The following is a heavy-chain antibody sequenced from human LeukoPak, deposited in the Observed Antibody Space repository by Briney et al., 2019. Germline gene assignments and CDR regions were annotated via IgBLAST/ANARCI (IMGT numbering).Heavy chain of an antibody. CDR2: IRYDGSNK. J-gene: IGHJ4*02. Sequence: AGGSLRLSCAASGFTFSSNGMHWVRQAPGKGLEWVAFIRYDGSNKYYADSVKGRFTISRDNSKNTLYLQMNSLRAEDTAVYYCARDAAMVRGVISLYFDYWGQGTLVTVSS. CDR3: ARDAAMVRGVISLYFDY. D-gene: IGHD3-10*01. CDR1: GFTFSSNG. V-gene: IGHV3-30*02.